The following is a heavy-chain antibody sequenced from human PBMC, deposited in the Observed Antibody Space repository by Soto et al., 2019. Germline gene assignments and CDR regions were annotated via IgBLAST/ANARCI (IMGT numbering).Heavy chain of an antibody. V-gene: IGHV3-23*01. CDR2: ISGSGGST. CDR1: GFTFSSYA. D-gene: IGHD2-2*01. CDR3: AKDQNVVVPAAFDY. J-gene: IGHJ4*02. Sequence: EVQLLESGGGLVQPGGSLRLSCAASGFTFSSYAMSWVRQAPGKGLEWVAAISGSGGSTYYADSVKGRFTISRDNSKNTLYLPMNSVSAEDTAVYYCAKDQNVVVPAAFDYWGQGTLVTVSS.